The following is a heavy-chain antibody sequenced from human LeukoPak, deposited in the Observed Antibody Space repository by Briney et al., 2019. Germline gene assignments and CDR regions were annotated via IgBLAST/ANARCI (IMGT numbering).Heavy chain of an antibody. CDR1: GGSVRSGSYY. Sequence: SETLSLTCSVSGGSVRSGSYYWSWIRQPPGKGLEWIGYISYSGSTNYSPSLKSRVTISLDTSENQFSLKLTSVTAADTAVYYCAKAVGYDGYIYYGMDVWGQGTTVTVSS. CDR2: ISYSGST. V-gene: IGHV4-61*01. D-gene: IGHD5-24*01. J-gene: IGHJ6*02. CDR3: AKAVGYDGYIYYGMDV.